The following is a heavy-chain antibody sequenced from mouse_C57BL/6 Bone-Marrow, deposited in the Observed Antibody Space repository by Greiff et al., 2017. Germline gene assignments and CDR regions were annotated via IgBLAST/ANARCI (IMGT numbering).Heavy chain of an antibody. D-gene: IGHD1-1*01. CDR2: IHPSDSDT. Sequence: QVQLQQPGAELVKPGASVKVSCKASGYTFTSYWMHWVKQRPGQGLEWIGRIHPSDSDTNYNQKFKGKATLTVDKASSTAYMQLSSLTSEDSAVYYCASTVVATNAMDYWGQGTSVTVSS. J-gene: IGHJ4*01. V-gene: IGHV1-74*01. CDR3: ASTVVATNAMDY. CDR1: GYTFTSYW.